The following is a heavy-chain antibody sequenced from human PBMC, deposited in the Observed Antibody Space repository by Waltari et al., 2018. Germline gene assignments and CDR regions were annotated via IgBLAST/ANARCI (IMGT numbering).Heavy chain of an antibody. V-gene: IGHV3-48*04. J-gene: IGHJ3*02. D-gene: IGHD2-8*01. CDR2: ISSSSSTI. CDR1: GFTFSSYS. CDR3: ARAVLYDAFDI. Sequence: EVQLVESGGGLVQPGGSLRLSCAASGFTFSSYSMNWVRQAPGKGLGWVSYISSSSSTIYYADSVKGRFTISRDNAKNSLYLQMNSLRAEDTAVYYCARAVLYDAFDIWGQGTMVTVSS.